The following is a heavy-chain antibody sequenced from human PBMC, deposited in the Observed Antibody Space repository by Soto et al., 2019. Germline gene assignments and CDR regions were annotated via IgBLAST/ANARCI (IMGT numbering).Heavy chain of an antibody. CDR3: ARDRPYYDILTGYYSGNAFDI. J-gene: IGHJ3*02. V-gene: IGHV3-66*01. Sequence: PGGSLRLSCAASGFTVSSNYMSWVRQAPGKGLEWVSVIYSGGSTYYADSVKGRFTISRDNSKNTLYLQMNSLRAEDTAVYYCARDRPYYDILTGYYSGNAFDIWGQGTMVTVSS. CDR1: GFTVSSNY. D-gene: IGHD3-9*01. CDR2: IYSGGST.